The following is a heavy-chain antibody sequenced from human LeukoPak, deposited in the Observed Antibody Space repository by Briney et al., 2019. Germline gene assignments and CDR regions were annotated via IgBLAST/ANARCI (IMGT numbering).Heavy chain of an antibody. V-gene: IGHV4-59*01. Sequence: SETLSLTCTVSGGSISSYYWSWIRQPPGKGLEWIGYIYYSGSTNYNPSLKSRVTISVDTSKNQFSLKMSSVTAADTAVYYCARAVLRDYGSGRGVFDYWGQGTLVTVSS. CDR1: GGSISSYY. D-gene: IGHD3-10*01. CDR3: ARAVLRDYGSGRGVFDY. J-gene: IGHJ4*02. CDR2: IYYSGST.